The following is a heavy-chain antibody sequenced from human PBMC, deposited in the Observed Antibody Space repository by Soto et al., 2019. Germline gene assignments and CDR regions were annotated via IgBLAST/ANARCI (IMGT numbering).Heavy chain of an antibody. Sequence: SETLSLTCTVSGGSISSSSYYWGWIRQPPGKGLEWIGSIYYSGSTYYNPSLKGRVTISVDTSKNQFSLKLSSVTAADTAVYYCASPILDSSSWYFGGWEVDYWGQGTLVTVSS. J-gene: IGHJ4*02. CDR3: ASPILDSSSWYFGGWEVDY. D-gene: IGHD6-13*01. CDR2: IYYSGST. CDR1: GGSISSSSYY. V-gene: IGHV4-39*01.